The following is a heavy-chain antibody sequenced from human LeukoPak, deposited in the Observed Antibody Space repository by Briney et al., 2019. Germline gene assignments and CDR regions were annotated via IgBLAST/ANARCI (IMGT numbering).Heavy chain of an antibody. CDR1: GFTFSNYR. J-gene: IGHJ4*02. CDR3: ARRGIRYFDWLLAHYYFDY. Sequence: SGGSLRLSCAASGFTFSNYRMTWVRQAPGKGLEWVANIKQDGSEKYYVDSVKGRFTISRDNAKNSLYLQMNSLRAEDTAVYYCARRGIRYFDWLLAHYYFDYWGQGTLATVSS. D-gene: IGHD3-9*01. CDR2: IKQDGSEK. V-gene: IGHV3-7*01.